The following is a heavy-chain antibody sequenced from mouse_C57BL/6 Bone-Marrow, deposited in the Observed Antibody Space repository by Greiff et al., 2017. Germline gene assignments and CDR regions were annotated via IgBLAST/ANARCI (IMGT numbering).Heavy chain of an antibody. V-gene: IGHV5-6*01. CDR2: ISSGGSYT. J-gene: IGHJ4*01. CDR3: ARQGVYYGMDY. Sequence: EVKLVESGGDLVKPGGSLKLSCAASGFTFSSYGMSWVRQTPDKRLEWVATISSGGSYTYYPDSVKGRFTISRDNAKNTLYLQRSSLKSEATAMYYCARQGVYYGMDYWGQGTSVTVSS. CDR1: GFTFSSYG.